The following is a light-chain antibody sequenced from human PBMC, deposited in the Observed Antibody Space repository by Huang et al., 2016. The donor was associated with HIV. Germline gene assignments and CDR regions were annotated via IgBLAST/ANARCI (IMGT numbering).Light chain of an antibody. CDR3: QHYGTLFT. Sequence: EIILTQSPATLSLSPGERATPSCRASQSVSASNLAWYQQKLGQAPRLLIYGASTRATGIPDRFTASGSGTDFTLTISRLEPEDFAVYYCQHYGTLFTFGQGTEVEIK. CDR2: GAS. CDR1: QSVSASN. J-gene: IGKJ2*01. V-gene: IGKV3-20*01.